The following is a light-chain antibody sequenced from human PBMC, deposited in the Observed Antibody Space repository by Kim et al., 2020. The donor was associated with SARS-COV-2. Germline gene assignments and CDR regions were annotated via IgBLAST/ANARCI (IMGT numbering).Light chain of an antibody. CDR3: QEYKSARWT. CDR2: AAS. CDR1: QDIRNS. J-gene: IGKJ1*01. V-gene: IGKV1-27*01. Sequence: ASVGDRVTITCRASQDIRNSLAWYQHKPGKAPKLLVYAASALQSGVPSRFSGSGSGTDFALRISSLQPEDVATYFCQEYKSARWTFGQGTKVDIK.